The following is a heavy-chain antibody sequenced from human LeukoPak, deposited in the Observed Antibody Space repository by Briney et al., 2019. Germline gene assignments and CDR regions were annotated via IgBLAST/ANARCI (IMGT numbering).Heavy chain of an antibody. Sequence: GGSLRLSCAASGFTFSSYAMSWVRQAPGKGLEWVSAISGSGGSTYYADSVKGRFTISRDNAKNSLYLQMNSLRAEDTALYYCAKPYSSGWYNYYFDYWGQGTLVTVSS. D-gene: IGHD6-19*01. V-gene: IGHV3-23*01. CDR3: AKPYSSGWYNYYFDY. J-gene: IGHJ4*02. CDR1: GFTFSSYA. CDR2: ISGSGGST.